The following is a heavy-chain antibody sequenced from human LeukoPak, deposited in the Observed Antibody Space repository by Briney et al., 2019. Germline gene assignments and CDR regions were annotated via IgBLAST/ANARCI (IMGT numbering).Heavy chain of an antibody. CDR2: ISYDGSNK. CDR3: AKEAGYCSSTSCSLYYFYDMDG. V-gene: IGHV3-30*18. D-gene: IGHD2-2*01. CDR1: GFTFTNYG. Sequence: PGGSLRLSCTASGFTFTNYGMHWVRHAPGKGLEGVAVISYDGSNKFYSDSVKGRFTISRDTSKNTLYLQMNSLRADDTAVYYCAKEAGYCSSTSCSLYYFYDMDGWVQGSTDAVSS. J-gene: IGHJ6*01.